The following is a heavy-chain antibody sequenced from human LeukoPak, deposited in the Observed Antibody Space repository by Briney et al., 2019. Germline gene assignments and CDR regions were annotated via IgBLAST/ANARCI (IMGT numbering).Heavy chain of an antibody. D-gene: IGHD3-10*01. V-gene: IGHV1-18*04. CDR3: ARDAITMVRGVISY. CDR2: ISAYNGNT. CDR1: GYTFTGYY. J-gene: IGHJ4*02. Sequence: ASVKVSCKASGYTFTGYYMHWVRQAPGQGLEWMGWISAYNGNTNYAQKLQGRVTMTTDTSTSTAYMELRSLRSDDTAVYYCARDAITMVRGVISYWGQGTLVTVSS.